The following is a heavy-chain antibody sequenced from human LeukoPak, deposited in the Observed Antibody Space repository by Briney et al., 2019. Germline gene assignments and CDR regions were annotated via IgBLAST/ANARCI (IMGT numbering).Heavy chain of an antibody. CDR1: GGTFSSYA. D-gene: IGHD1-1*01. J-gene: IGHJ5*02. CDR2: IIPILGIA. V-gene: IGHV1-69*04. CDR3: ARVAPGTKLPFDP. Sequence: SVKVSCKASGGTFSSYAIGWVRQAPGQGLEWMGRIIPILGIANYAQKFQGRVTITADKSTSTAYMELSSLRSEDTAVYYCARVAPGTKLPFDPWGQGTLVTVSS.